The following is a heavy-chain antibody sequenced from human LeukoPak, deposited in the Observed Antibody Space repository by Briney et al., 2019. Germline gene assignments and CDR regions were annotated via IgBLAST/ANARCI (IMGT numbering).Heavy chain of an antibody. J-gene: IGHJ4*02. CDR3: ARDVVTNWNYVDY. CDR2: ISYDGSNK. Sequence: GRSLRLSCAASGFTFSSYGMHWVRQAPGKGLEWVAVISYDGSNKYYADSVKGRFTISRDNSKNTLYLQMNSLRAEDTAVYYCARDVVTNWNYVDYWGQGTLVTVSS. CDR1: GFTFSSYG. V-gene: IGHV3-30*03. D-gene: IGHD1-1*01.